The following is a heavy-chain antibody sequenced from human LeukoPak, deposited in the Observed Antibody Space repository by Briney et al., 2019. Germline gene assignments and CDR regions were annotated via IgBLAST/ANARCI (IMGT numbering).Heavy chain of an antibody. Sequence: SQTLSLTCTVSGGSISSGSYYWGWNRQPGGKGLESIGRLYTSGTTNYNPSLNIRVTTSVNTSNNEFPLKLSSFTGADTAVYYCVRVGFTRVTRNSCDYWGEGTLVTVS. CDR1: GGSISSGSYY. J-gene: IGHJ4*02. CDR3: VRVGFTRVTRNSCDY. D-gene: IGHD4-17*01. CDR2: LYTSGTT. V-gene: IGHV4-61*02.